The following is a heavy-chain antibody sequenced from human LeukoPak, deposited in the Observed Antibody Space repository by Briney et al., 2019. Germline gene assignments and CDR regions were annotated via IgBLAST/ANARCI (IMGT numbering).Heavy chain of an antibody. CDR2: IIDVGDT. CDR1: GFTLTEHA. Sequence: QSGGSLRLSCAVSGFTLTEHALSWVRQAPGEGLEWVSGIIDVGDTYYADSVKGRFTISRDSSKNTLYLQMNSLRAEDTATYYCAKDYCRGGNRPLPFFDSWGQGTLVTVSS. V-gene: IGHV3-23*01. D-gene: IGHD2-15*01. CDR3: AKDYCRGGNRPLPFFDS. J-gene: IGHJ4*02.